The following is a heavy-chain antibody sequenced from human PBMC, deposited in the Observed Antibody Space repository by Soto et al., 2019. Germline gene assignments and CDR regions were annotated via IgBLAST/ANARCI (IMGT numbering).Heavy chain of an antibody. CDR3: ARDREDSSSWYRGGAFDI. Sequence: SVKVSCKASGGTFSSYAISWVRQAPGQGLEWMGGIIPIFGTANYAQKFQGRVTITADESTSTAYMELSSLRSEDTAVYYCARDREDSSSWYRGGAFDIWGQGTMVTVSS. V-gene: IGHV1-69*13. J-gene: IGHJ3*02. CDR1: GGTFSSYA. D-gene: IGHD6-13*01. CDR2: IIPIFGTA.